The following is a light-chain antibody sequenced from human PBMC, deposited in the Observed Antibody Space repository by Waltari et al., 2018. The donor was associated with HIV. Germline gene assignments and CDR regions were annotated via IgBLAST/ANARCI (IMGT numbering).Light chain of an antibody. CDR1: NIGRKS. CDR3: QLWDSSSDPPVV. CDR2: DDN. Sequence: SYVLSQPPSVSVAPGQTARITCGGDNIGRKSVHWYQQRPGQAPVAVVYDDNDRPSGIPERFSGSNSGNTATLTISRVEPGDEADYYCQLWDSSSDPPVVFGGGTKLTVL. V-gene: IGLV3-21*02. J-gene: IGLJ2*01.